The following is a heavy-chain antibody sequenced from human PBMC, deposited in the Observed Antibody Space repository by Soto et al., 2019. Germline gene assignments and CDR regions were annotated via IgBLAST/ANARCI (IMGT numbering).Heavy chain of an antibody. CDR3: ARESEDLTSNFDY. J-gene: IGHJ4*02. CDR1: GFTFTRYS. CDR2: ISSTTNYI. Sequence: PXGSLKLCCAASGFTFTRYSMNWVRQAPGKGLDWVSSISSTTNYIYYGDSMKGRFTISRDNAKNSLYLEMNSLRAEDTAVYYCARESEDLTSNFDYWGQGTLVTVSS. V-gene: IGHV3-21*06.